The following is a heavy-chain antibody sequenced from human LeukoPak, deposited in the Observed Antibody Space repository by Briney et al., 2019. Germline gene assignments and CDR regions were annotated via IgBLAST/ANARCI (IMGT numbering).Heavy chain of an antibody. V-gene: IGHV3-21*01. CDR1: GLIFSDYS. D-gene: IGHD6-19*01. J-gene: IGHJ4*02. Sequence: GGSLRLSCAASGLIFSDYSMTWVRQAPGKGLEWVSSISSGNTYTYYGDSVKGRFTISRDNAKNSLYLQMSSLRAEDTAVYYCARDQTYIAVAGYFDYWGQGTLVTVSS. CDR2: ISSGNTYT. CDR3: ARDQTYIAVAGYFDY.